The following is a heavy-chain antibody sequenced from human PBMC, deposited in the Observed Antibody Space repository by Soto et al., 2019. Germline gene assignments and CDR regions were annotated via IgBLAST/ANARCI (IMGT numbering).Heavy chain of an antibody. CDR2: ISAYNGNT. CDR1: GYTFTIYG. Sequence: QVQLVQSGAEVKKPGASLKVSCKASGYTFTIYGISWVRQAPGQGREGMGWISAYNGNTNYAQQLQGRVTMTTDTPPSKAYMELRSLRSDDTAVYYCARAPKDYPACTVTIHYFDYWGQGTLVTVSS. J-gene: IGHJ4*02. CDR3: ARAPKDYPACTVTIHYFDY. D-gene: IGHD4-17*01. V-gene: IGHV1-18*01.